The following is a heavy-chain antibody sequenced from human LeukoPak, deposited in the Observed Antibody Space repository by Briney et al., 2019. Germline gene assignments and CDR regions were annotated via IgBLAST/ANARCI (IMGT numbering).Heavy chain of an antibody. V-gene: IGHV4-4*07. Sequence: PSETLSLTCTVSGGSISGYYWSWIRQPAGKGLQWIGRISPSGSTNYNPSPKSRVTMSVDTSKNQFSLNLSSVTAADTAVYYCASGRDTWGTQPKYYFDYWGQGTLVTVSS. CDR2: ISPSGST. J-gene: IGHJ4*02. CDR3: ASGRDTWGTQPKYYFDY. D-gene: IGHD5-24*01. CDR1: GGSISGYY.